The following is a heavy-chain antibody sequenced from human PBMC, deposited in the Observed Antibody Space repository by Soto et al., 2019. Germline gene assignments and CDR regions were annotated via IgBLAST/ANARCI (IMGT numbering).Heavy chain of an antibody. CDR2: IKSKVDGGTT. D-gene: IGHD3-9*01. CDR3: TTDLVVTHNDRYFGMDV. V-gene: IGHV3-15*01. J-gene: IGHJ6*02. Sequence: EVQLVESGGGLVKPGGSLRLSCAASGFTFTNAWMNWVRQAPGKGLEWIGRIKSKVDGGTTEYAAPVKVRFNISRDDSKKTLYLQMKSLKAEDTAVYFCTTDLVVTHNDRYFGMDVWGQGTTVTVSS. CDR1: GFTFTNAW.